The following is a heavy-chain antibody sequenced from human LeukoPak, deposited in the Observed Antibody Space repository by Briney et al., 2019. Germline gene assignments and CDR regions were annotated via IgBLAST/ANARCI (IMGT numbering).Heavy chain of an antibody. CDR2: INPNSGGT. CDR3: ATAVHIVVVTARPFDY. CDR1: GYTFTGYY. J-gene: IGHJ4*02. Sequence: ASVKVSCKASGYTFTGYYIHWVRQAPGQGLEWMGWINPNSGGTNYAQKFQGRVTMTRDTSISTAYMELSSLRSEDTAVYYCATAVHIVVVTARPFDYWGQGTLVTVSS. V-gene: IGHV1-2*02. D-gene: IGHD2-21*02.